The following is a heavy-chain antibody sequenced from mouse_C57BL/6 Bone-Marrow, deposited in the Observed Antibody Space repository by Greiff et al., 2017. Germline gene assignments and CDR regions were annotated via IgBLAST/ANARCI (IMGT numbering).Heavy chain of an antibody. CDR2: ISYDGSN. V-gene: IGHV3-6*01. CDR1: GYSITSGYY. D-gene: IGHD1-1*01. CDR3: ARDGSSSLNYFDY. J-gene: IGHJ2*01. Sequence: EVKLQESGPGLVKPSQSLSLTCSVTGYSITSGYYWNWIRQFPGNKLEWMGYISYDGSNNYNPSLKNRISITRDTSKNQFFLKLNSVTTEDTATYHCARDGSSSLNYFDYWGQGTTLTVSS.